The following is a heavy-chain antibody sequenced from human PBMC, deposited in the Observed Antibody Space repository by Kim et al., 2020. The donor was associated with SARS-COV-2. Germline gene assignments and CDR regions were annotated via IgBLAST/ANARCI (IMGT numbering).Heavy chain of an antibody. CDR2: IKSKTDGGTT. J-gene: IGHJ4*02. CDR3: TARAYYYDSSGYYLLFDY. CDR1: GFTFSNAW. V-gene: IGHV3-15*01. Sequence: GGSLRLSCTASGFTFSNAWMSWVRQAPGKGLEWVGRIKSKTDGGTTDYAAPVKGRFTISRDDSKNTLYLQMNSLKTEDTAVYYCTARAYYYDSSGYYLLFDYWGQGTLVTVSS. D-gene: IGHD3-22*01.